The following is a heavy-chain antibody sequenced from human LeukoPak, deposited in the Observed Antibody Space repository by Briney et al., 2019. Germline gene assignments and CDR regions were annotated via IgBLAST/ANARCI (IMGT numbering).Heavy chain of an antibody. CDR2: IYTSGST. J-gene: IGHJ4*02. CDR3: ATSTIDQIAVAGGFDY. Sequence: PSETLSLTCTVSGGSISSGSYYWSWTRQPAGKGLEWIGRIYTSGSTNYNPSLKSRVTISVDKSKNQFSLKLSSVTAADTAVYYCATSTIDQIAVAGGFDYWGQGTLVTVSS. D-gene: IGHD6-19*01. CDR1: GGSISSGSYY. V-gene: IGHV4-61*02.